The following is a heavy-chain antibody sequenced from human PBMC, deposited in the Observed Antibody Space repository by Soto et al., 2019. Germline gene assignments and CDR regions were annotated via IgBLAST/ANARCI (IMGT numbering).Heavy chain of an antibody. Sequence: GGSLRLSCAASGFTFSSYSMNWVRQAPGKGLEWVSSISSSSSCIYYADSVNGRFTISRDNAKNSLYLQMDSLRAEDTAVYYCARGPSGWYQVYYLEYWGQGTMVTVSS. CDR1: GFTFSSYS. CDR2: ISSSSSCI. V-gene: IGHV3-21*01. D-gene: IGHD6-19*01. J-gene: IGHJ4*02. CDR3: ARGPSGWYQVYYLEY.